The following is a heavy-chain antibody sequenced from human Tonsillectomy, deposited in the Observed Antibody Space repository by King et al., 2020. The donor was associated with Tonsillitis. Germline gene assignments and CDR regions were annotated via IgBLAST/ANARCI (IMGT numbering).Heavy chain of an antibody. CDR2: IYTSGST. CDR3: ARQGRDCSSTSCYAELGWFDP. D-gene: IGHD2-2*01. V-gene: IGHV4-4*07. J-gene: IGHJ5*02. Sequence: VQLQESGPGLVKPSETLSLTCTVSGGSISSYYWNWLRQPAGKGLEWIGRIYTSGSTNYNPSLKSRVTMSVDTSKNHFSLKLSSVTAADTAVYYCARQGRDCSSTSCYAELGWFDPWGQGTLVTVSS. CDR1: GGSISSYY.